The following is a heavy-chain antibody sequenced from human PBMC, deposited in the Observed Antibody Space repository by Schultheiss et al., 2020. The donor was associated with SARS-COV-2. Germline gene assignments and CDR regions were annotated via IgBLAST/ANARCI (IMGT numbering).Heavy chain of an antibody. Sequence: GGSLRLSCAASGFTFSSYVMHWVRQAPGKGLEWVAVIWYDGSNKYYADSVKGRFTISRDNSKNTLYLQMNSLRAEDTAVYYCARDRAPIAAAGTLGYWGQGTLVTVSS. CDR3: ARDRAPIAAAGTLGY. J-gene: IGHJ4*02. V-gene: IGHV3-33*01. D-gene: IGHD6-13*01. CDR1: GFTFSSYV. CDR2: IWYDGSNK.